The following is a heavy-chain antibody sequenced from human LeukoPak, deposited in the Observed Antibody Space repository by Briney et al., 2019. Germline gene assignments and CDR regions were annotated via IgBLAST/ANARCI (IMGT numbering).Heavy chain of an antibody. J-gene: IGHJ6*02. V-gene: IGHV1-18*01. CDR2: ISAYNGNT. CDR1: GYTFTSYG. Sequence: GASVKVSCKASGYTFTSYGISWVRQAPGQGLEWMGWISAYNGNTNYAQKLQGRVTMTTDTSTSTAYMELRSLRSDDTAVYYCARVSGEYCSGGSCYRSYYHYGMDVWGQGTTVTVSS. CDR3: ARVSGEYCSGGSCYRSYYHYGMDV. D-gene: IGHD2-15*01.